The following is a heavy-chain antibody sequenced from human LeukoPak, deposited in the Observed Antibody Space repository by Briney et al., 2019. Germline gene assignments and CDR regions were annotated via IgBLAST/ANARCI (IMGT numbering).Heavy chain of an antibody. J-gene: IGHJ5*02. CDR1: GGSISSYY. D-gene: IGHD7-27*01. Sequence: SETLSLTCTVSGGSISSYYWSWIRQPPGKGLEWIGYIYYSGSTNYNPSLKSRVTISVDTSKNQFSLKLSSVTAADTAVYYCARSSYLLGPLRFDPWGQGTLVTVSS. V-gene: IGHV4-59*08. CDR3: ARSSYLLGPLRFDP. CDR2: IYYSGST.